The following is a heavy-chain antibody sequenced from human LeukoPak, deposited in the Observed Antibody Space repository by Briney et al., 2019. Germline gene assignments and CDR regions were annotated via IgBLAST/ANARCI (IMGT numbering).Heavy chain of an antibody. D-gene: IGHD4-23*01. J-gene: IGHJ4*02. V-gene: IGHV3-23*01. CDR3: AKERTGGWPFDY. Sequence: GGSLRLSCAASGFTFSSYAMSWVLQAPGKGLEWVSGISGSRGTTYYADSVKGRLTISRDNSKNTLYLQMNSLRADDTAVYYCAKERTGGWPFDYWRQGTLVTVSS. CDR1: GFTFSSYA. CDR2: ISGSRGTT.